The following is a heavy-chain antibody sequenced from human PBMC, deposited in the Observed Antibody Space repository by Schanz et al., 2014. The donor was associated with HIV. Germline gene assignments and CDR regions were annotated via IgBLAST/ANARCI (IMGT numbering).Heavy chain of an antibody. V-gene: IGHV1-69*01. Sequence: QEQLVQSGAAVMKPGSSVTVSCKTSGGTFNNYALNWVRQAPGQGLEWMGGIIPVFGTANYAQKFQGRVTINADQSTTTVYMYLSSLRSDDTAVYYCARGNLAYCGGGSCYTRFQFFQHWGQGTLVTVSS. CDR2: IIPVFGTA. J-gene: IGHJ1*01. CDR1: GGTFNNYA. CDR3: ARGNLAYCGGGSCYTRFQFFQH. D-gene: IGHD2-21*01.